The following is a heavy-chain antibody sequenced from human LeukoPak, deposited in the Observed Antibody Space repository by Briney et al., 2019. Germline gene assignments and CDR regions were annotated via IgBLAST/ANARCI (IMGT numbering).Heavy chain of an antibody. CDR1: GYSFTDYD. J-gene: IGHJ4*02. CDR3: ARGVSIRRYAWAF. Sequence: ASVKVSCKASGYSFTDYDIIWVRQAAGLGLEWVGWVNPKSGSTAYAPKFQGRVTMTSSTSISTVYMELSSLRPEDSPVYYCARGVSIRRYAWAFWGQGSLVTVSS. V-gene: IGHV1-8*01. D-gene: IGHD3-16*01. CDR2: VNPKSGST.